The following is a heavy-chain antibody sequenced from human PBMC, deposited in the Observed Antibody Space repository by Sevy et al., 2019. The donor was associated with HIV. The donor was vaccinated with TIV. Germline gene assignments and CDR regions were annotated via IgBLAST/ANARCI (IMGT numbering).Heavy chain of an antibody. CDR2: ISYDEAHK. V-gene: IGHV3-30*18. CDR1: GFTFRTSG. J-gene: IGHJ4*02. Sequence: GGSLRLSCVTSGFTFRTSGMHWVRQSPGKGLEWVAIISYDEAHKNYADPVRGRFSISKNNSKNTLYLKMSSLKTEDTAVYYCAKDYSAGITFVRGAYRARGDYFDYWGQGTQVTVSS. D-gene: IGHD3-10*01. CDR3: AKDYSAGITFVRGAYRARGDYFDY.